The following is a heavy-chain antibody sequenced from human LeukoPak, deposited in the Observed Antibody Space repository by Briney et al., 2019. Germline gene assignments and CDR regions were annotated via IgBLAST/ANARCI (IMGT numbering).Heavy chain of an antibody. CDR1: GFTFNSYT. D-gene: IGHD6-25*01. Sequence: QTGGSLRLSCAASGFTFNSYTMNWVRQPPGKGLEWVSNIGTSSTTIYYADSVKGRFTISRDNAKNSLYLQMNSLRADDTAVYYCARFAAGGSYYYYMDVWGKGTTVTVSS. CDR3: ARFAAGGSYYYYMDV. V-gene: IGHV3-48*01. J-gene: IGHJ6*03. CDR2: IGTSSTTI.